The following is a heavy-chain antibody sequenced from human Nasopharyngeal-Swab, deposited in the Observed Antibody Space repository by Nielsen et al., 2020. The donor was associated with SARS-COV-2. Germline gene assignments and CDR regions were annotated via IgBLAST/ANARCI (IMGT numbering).Heavy chain of an antibody. CDR2: ISYDGSNK. Sequence: SCAASGFTFSSYGMHWVRQAPGKGLEWVAVISYDGSNKYYADSVKGRFTISRDNSKNTLYLQMNSLRAEDTAVYYCAKDIFRWDYYGSGSSDYWGQGTLVTVSS. D-gene: IGHD3-10*01. V-gene: IGHV3-30*18. CDR1: GFTFSSYG. CDR3: AKDIFRWDYYGSGSSDY. J-gene: IGHJ4*02.